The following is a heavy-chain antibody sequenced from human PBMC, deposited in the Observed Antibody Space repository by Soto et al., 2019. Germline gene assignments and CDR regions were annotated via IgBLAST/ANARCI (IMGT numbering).Heavy chain of an antibody. D-gene: IGHD3-10*01. J-gene: IGHJ6*02. Sequence: QVQLVQSGPEVKKPGSSVKVSCQASGGTFNNFAFTWVRQAPGQGLEWLGGIMPVFDTTNNAQRYQGRVTITTDESTNTVYMEMSSLRGDDTAVYYCATATISPASSSDHHYGMDVGGQGTTVTVSS. CDR1: GGTFNNFA. CDR3: ATATISPASSSDHHYGMDV. CDR2: IMPVFDTT. V-gene: IGHV1-69*01.